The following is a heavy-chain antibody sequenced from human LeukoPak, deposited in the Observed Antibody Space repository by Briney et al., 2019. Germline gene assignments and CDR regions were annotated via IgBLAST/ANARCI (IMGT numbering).Heavy chain of an antibody. CDR2: IYPGDSDT. J-gene: IGHJ4*02. V-gene: IGHV5-51*01. D-gene: IGHD5-18*01. Sequence: GESLKISCWGSGYTFSSYWIGWVRQMPGKGLEWMGIIYPGDSDTRYSPSFQGQVTISADKSISTAYLQWSSLKASDTAMYYCATSYSYGLFDYWGQGTLVTVSS. CDR1: GYTFSSYW. CDR3: ATSYSYGLFDY.